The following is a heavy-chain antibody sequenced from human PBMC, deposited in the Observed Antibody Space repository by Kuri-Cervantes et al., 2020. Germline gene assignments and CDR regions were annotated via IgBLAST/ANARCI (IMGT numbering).Heavy chain of an antibody. V-gene: IGHV3-30-3*01. J-gene: IGHJ4*02. CDR2: ISYDGSNK. CDR1: GFTFSSYA. CDR3: ARTHGSGWDFDY. D-gene: IGHD6-19*01. Sequence: GESLKISCAASGFTFSSYAMHWVRQAPGKGLEWVAVISYDGSNKYYADSVKGRFTISRDNSKNTLYLQMNSLRAEDTAVYYCARTHGSGWDFDYWGQGTLVIVSS.